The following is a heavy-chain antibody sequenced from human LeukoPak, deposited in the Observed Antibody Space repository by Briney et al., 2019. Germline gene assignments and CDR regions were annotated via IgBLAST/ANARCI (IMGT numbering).Heavy chain of an antibody. CDR1: GYTLTELS. J-gene: IGHJ6*03. CDR2: FDPEDGET. CDR3: ARENGGQKSTGSYYYMDV. Sequence: ASVKVSCKVSGYTLTELSMHWVRQAPGKGLEWMGGFDPEDGETIYAQKFQGRVTMTEDTSTDTAYMELSSLRSEDTAVYYCARENGGQKSTGSYYYMDVWGKGTTVTVSS. D-gene: IGHD3-16*01. V-gene: IGHV1-24*01.